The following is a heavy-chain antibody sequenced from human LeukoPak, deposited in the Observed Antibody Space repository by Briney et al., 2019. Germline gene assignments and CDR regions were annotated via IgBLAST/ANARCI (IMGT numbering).Heavy chain of an antibody. CDR2: MSAYNGNT. V-gene: IGHV1-18*01. CDR3: ATCPYSYYYYMDV. D-gene: IGHD2-21*01. CDR1: GYTFTRHG. J-gene: IGHJ6*03. Sequence: ASVRVSSTASGYTFTRHGISWVGQAAGQGGEGVGGMSAYNGNTNYAQKLQARVTMTTDTSTSTAYMELRSLRSDDTAVYYCATCPYSYYYYMDVWGKGTTVTISS.